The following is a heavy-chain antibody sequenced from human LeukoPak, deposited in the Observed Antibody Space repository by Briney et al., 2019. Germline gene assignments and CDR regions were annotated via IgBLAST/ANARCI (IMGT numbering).Heavy chain of an antibody. CDR1: GFTFSSYA. Sequence: GGSLRLSCAASGFTFSSYAMSWVRQAPGKGLEWVAFIRYDGSNKYYADSVKGRFTISRDNSKNTLYLQMNSLRAEDTAVYYCARTSGYDPTNFDYWGQGTLVTVSS. V-gene: IGHV3-30*02. CDR2: IRYDGSNK. CDR3: ARTSGYDPTNFDY. J-gene: IGHJ4*02. D-gene: IGHD5-12*01.